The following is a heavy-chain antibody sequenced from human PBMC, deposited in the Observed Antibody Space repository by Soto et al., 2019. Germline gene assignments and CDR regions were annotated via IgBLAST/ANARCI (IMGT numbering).Heavy chain of an antibody. CDR2: IKQDGSEK. CDR3: ARDEIEGRDYYGMDV. CDR1: GFTFSSYW. V-gene: IGHV3-7*01. J-gene: IGHJ6*02. D-gene: IGHD2-21*01. Sequence: PGGSLRLSCAASGFTFSSYWMSWVRQAPGKGLEWVANIKQDGSEKYYVDSVKGRFTISRDNAKNSLYLQMNSLRAEDTAVYYCARDEIEGRDYYGMDVWGQGTTVTVSS.